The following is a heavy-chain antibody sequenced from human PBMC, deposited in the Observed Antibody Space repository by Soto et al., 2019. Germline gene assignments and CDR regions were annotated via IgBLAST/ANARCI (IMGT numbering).Heavy chain of an antibody. CDR3: ARNFKTNFDY. CDR1: GDSVSSNSAA. CDR2: TYYRSKWYN. J-gene: IGHJ4*02. V-gene: IGHV6-1*01. Sequence: LSLTCAISGDSVSSNSAAWTWIRQSPSRGLEWLGRTYYRSKWYNDYAVSVKSRITVSPDTSKNQFSLQLNSVTPEDTAVYYCARNFKTNFDYWGQGTLVTVSS.